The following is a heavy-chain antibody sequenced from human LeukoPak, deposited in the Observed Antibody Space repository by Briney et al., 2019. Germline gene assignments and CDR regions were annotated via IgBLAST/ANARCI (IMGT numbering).Heavy chain of an antibody. CDR2: MNSDGSDT. D-gene: IGHD2-2*01. Sequence: GGSLRLSCAASGFTFNCMHWVRQPPGKGLVWVSRMNSDGSDTRYADSVKGRFTISRDNAKNTLYLQMNSLRVEDTAVYYCAMTGGYCSSSSCLEWGQGTPVTVSS. J-gene: IGHJ4*02. V-gene: IGHV3-74*01. CDR3: AMTGGYCSSSSCLE. CDR1: GFTFNC.